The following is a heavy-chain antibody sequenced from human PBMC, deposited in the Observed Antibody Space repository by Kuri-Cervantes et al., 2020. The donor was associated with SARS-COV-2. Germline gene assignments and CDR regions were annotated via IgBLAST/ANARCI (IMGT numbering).Heavy chain of an antibody. CDR3: ARGGGYSNLGCYFDY. J-gene: IGHJ4*02. Sequence: SETLSLTCTVSGGSVSSGTYYWSWIRQPPGKGLEYIGYIYYSGSTNYNPSLKSRVTISVDTSKNQFSLKLSSVTAADTAVYYCARGGGYSNLGCYFDYWGQGTLVTVSS. V-gene: IGHV4-61*01. CDR2: IYYSGST. CDR1: GGSVSSGTYY. D-gene: IGHD4-11*01.